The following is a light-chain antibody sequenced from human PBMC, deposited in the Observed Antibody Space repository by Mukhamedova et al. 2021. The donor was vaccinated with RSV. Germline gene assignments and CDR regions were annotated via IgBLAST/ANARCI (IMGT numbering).Light chain of an antibody. CDR2: KAS. Sequence: WYQRRVHGKAPKLLIYKASSLEGGVPSRFSGSGSGTEFTLTISSLQPDDFATYYCQQYSRYPVTFGQGTKVEIK. V-gene: IGKV1-5*03. J-gene: IGKJ1*01. CDR3: QQYSRYPVT.